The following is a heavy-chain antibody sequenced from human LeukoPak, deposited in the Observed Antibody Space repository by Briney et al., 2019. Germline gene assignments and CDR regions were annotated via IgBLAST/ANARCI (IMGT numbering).Heavy chain of an antibody. V-gene: IGHV1-46*01. Sequence: ASGKVSCKASGYTFTGYYMHLVRQAPGQRREWMGVINPSGGSRSYAQKFQGRVTMTRDMSTSTVYMELSSLRSEDTAVYYCARKSTTVTGFDSWGHGTPVTASS. CDR1: GYTFTGYY. D-gene: IGHD4-17*01. CDR3: ARKSTTVTGFDS. CDR2: INPSGGSR. J-gene: IGHJ4*01.